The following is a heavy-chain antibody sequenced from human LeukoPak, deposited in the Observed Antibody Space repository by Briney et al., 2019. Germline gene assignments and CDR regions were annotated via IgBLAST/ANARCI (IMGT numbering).Heavy chain of an antibody. Sequence: KTGGSLRLSCAASGFTVSSYYMTWVRQAPGKGLEWVSVIYSGGSTYYADSVKGRVAISRDNSNNTVFLQMNIVRAEDTAVYYCARSYSNHLFGMDVWGQGTTVPVSS. V-gene: IGHV3-66*01. J-gene: IGHJ6*02. CDR1: GFTVSSYY. D-gene: IGHD4-11*01. CDR2: IYSGGST. CDR3: ARSYSNHLFGMDV.